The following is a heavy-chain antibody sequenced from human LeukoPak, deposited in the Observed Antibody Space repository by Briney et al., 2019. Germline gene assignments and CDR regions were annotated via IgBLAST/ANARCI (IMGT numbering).Heavy chain of an antibody. J-gene: IGHJ4*02. CDR2: ISGSGGST. Sequence: AGGFLRLSCAASGFTFSSYAMSWVRQAPGKGLEWVSAISGSGGSTYYADSVKGRFTISRDNSKNTLYLQMNSLRAEDTAVYYCAKGLVDSGSYFFGYWGQGTLVTVSS. D-gene: IGHD1-26*01. V-gene: IGHV3-23*01. CDR3: AKGLVDSGSYFFGY. CDR1: GFTFSSYA.